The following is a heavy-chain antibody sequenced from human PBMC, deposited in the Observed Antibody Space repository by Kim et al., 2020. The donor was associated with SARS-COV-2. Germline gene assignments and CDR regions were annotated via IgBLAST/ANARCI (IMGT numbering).Heavy chain of an antibody. D-gene: IGHD2-2*01. CDR2: IIPIFGTA. CDR3: ARGGFHCSSTSCYAPSFDY. CDR1: GGTFSSYA. J-gene: IGHJ4*02. V-gene: IGHV1-69*13. Sequence: SVKVSCKASGGTFSSYAISWVRQAPGQGLEWMGGIIPIFGTANYAQKFQGRVTITADESTSTAYMELSSLRSEDTAVYYCARGGFHCSSTSCYAPSFDYWGQGTLVTVSS.